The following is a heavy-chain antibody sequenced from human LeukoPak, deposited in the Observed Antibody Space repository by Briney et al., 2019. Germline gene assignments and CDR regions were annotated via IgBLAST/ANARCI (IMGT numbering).Heavy chain of an antibody. D-gene: IGHD6-19*01. CDR2: IIPIFGTA. CDR3: ARVTPSRAGTSGGWYVVFDY. V-gene: IGHV1-69*01. CDR1: GGTFSSYA. J-gene: IGHJ4*02. Sequence: SVKVSCKASGGTFSSYAISWVRQAPGQGLEWMGGIIPIFGTANYAQKFQGRVTITADESTSTAYMELSSLRSEDTAVYYCARVTPSRAGTSGGWYVVFDYWGQGTLVTVSS.